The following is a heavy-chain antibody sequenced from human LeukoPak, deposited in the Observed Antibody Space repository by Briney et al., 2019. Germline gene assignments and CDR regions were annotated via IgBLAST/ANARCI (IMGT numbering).Heavy chain of an antibody. Sequence: ASVKVSCKASGYTFTSYGISWVRQAPGQGLEWMGWINPNSGGTNYAQKFQGRVTMTRDTSISTAYMELSRLRSDDTAVYYCARAPGYYDSSGYSDYWGQGTLVTVSS. CDR2: INPNSGGT. V-gene: IGHV1-2*02. J-gene: IGHJ4*02. CDR1: GYTFTSYG. CDR3: ARAPGYYDSSGYSDY. D-gene: IGHD3-22*01.